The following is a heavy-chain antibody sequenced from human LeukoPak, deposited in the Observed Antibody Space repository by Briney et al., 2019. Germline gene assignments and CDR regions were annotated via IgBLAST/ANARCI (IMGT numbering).Heavy chain of an antibody. D-gene: IGHD6-13*01. Sequence: ASVKVSCKASGYTFTSYGISWVRQAPGQGLEWMGWISAYNGNTNYAQKLQGRVTMTTDTSTSTAYMELRSLRSDDTAVYYCATLGIAAAEGDFDYWGQGTLVTVSS. CDR1: GYTFTSYG. CDR3: ATLGIAAAEGDFDY. CDR2: ISAYNGNT. V-gene: IGHV1-18*01. J-gene: IGHJ4*02.